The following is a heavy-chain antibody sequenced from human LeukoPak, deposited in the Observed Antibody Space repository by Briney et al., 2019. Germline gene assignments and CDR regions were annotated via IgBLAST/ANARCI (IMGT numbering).Heavy chain of an antibody. Sequence: GGSLRLACAASGYTFSNYAMIWVRQAPGGGLEWVSVISPGAESTYYADSVKGRFTISRDNSKNTLCLQMDSLRAEDTAVYYCAKSLNYFTSGTSRRDFDFWGQGTLVTVSS. CDR3: AKSLNYFTSGTSRRDFDF. D-gene: IGHD3-10*01. V-gene: IGHV3-23*01. CDR2: ISPGAEST. CDR1: GYTFSNYA. J-gene: IGHJ4*02.